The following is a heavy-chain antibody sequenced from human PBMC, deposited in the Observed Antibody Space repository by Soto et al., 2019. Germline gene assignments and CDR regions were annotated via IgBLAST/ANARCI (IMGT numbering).Heavy chain of an antibody. CDR2: ISSNGGST. CDR3: VNLGMAGMDV. D-gene: IGHD1-20*01. V-gene: IGHV3-64D*06. Sequence: GGSLRLSCSASGFSFSSYTMHWVRQAPGKGLEYVSAISSNGGSTYYADSVKGRFTISRDNSKNTLCLQMSTLRAEDTAVYYCVNLGMAGMDVWGQGTTVTVSS. J-gene: IGHJ6*02. CDR1: GFSFSSYT.